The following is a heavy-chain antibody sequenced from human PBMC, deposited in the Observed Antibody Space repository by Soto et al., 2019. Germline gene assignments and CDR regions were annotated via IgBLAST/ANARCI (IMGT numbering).Heavy chain of an antibody. CDR2: ISGSGNYT. V-gene: IGHV3-21*01. Sequence: LRLSCAASGFTFSTYSMNWVRQAPGKGLGWVSSISGSGNYTHYADFLRGRFTISRDNAKTSLYLQMNSLRAEETAVYYCVAGGDTSGALXYWGQGTLVTVSS. CDR3: VAGGDTSGALXY. CDR1: GFTFSTYS. D-gene: IGHD3-22*01. J-gene: IGHJ4*02.